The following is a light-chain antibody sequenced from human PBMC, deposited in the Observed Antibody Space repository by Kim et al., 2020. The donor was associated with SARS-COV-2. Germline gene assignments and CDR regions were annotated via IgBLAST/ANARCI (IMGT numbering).Light chain of an antibody. CDR3: QQYNSYPLT. J-gene: IGKJ4*01. CDR2: DAS. CDR1: QSISSW. Sequence: SASVGDRVTITCRASQSISSWLAWYQQKPGKAPKLLIYDASTLESGVPSRFSGSGSGTEFTLAISSLQPDDFATYYCQQYNSYPLTFGGGTKVEI. V-gene: IGKV1-5*01.